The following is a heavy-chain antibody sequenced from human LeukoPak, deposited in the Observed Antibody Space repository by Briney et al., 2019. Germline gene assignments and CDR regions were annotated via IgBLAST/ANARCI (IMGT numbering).Heavy chain of an antibody. CDR3: TRHELGEPGDY. V-gene: IGHV3-73*01. J-gene: IGHJ4*02. CDR1: GFTFSDSA. D-gene: IGHD3-16*01. CDR2: IRSKENSFAT. Sequence: PGGSLRLSCAASGFTFSDSAIHWVRQASGKGLEWVGRIRSKENSFATAYGASVQGRFTISRDDSKNTAYLQMNSLKIEDTALYYCTRHELGEPGDYWGQGTLVTVSS.